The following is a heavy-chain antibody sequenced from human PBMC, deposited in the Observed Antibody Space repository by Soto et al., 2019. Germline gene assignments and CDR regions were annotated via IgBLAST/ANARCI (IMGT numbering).Heavy chain of an antibody. CDR2: ISYDGSNK. CDR3: ARDKGGRSVGY. V-gene: IGHV3-30-3*01. Sequence: QVQLVESGGGVVQPGRSLRLSCAASGFTFSSYAMHWVRQAPGKGVEWVAVISYDGSNKYYADSVKGRFTLSSDNSKNPVYLQMNSLRAEDTAVYYCARDKGGRSVGYWGQGTLVTVSS. CDR1: GFTFSSYA. J-gene: IGHJ4*02. D-gene: IGHD3-16*01.